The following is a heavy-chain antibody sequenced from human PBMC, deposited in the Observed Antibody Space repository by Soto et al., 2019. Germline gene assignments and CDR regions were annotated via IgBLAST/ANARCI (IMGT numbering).Heavy chain of an antibody. CDR1: GYTFTSYY. CDR3: ARRITHRYTSSRPDYWYFDL. V-gene: IGHV5-51*01. CDR2: IYPGDSET. Sequence: VQLVQSGAEVKKPGESLKISCQGSGYTFTSYYIGWVRQLPGKGLEWMGVIYPGDSETTYSPSFQGQVTISADKSLTTAYLHWSSLRASDSGRYYCARRITHRYTSSRPDYWYFDLWGPGTPVTVSS. D-gene: IGHD5-18*01. J-gene: IGHJ2*01.